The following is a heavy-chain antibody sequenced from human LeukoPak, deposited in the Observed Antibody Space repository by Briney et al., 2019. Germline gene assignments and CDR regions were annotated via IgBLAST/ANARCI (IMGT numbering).Heavy chain of an antibody. J-gene: IGHJ4*01. CDR2: IWSDGSNR. CDR1: GFIFSHYG. D-gene: IGHD4-11*01. Sequence: GGSLRLSCAASGFIFSHYGMHWVRQAPGKGLEWVAVIWSDGSNRFYAGSVKGRFTISRDNSENTVFLEMDSLRAEDTAMYYCARDAQRGFDYSNSLKYWGHGTLVTVSS. CDR3: ARDAQRGFDYSNSLKY. V-gene: IGHV3-33*01.